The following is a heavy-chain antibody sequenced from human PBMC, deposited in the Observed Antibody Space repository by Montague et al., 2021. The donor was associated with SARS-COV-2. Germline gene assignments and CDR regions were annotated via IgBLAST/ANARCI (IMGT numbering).Heavy chain of an antibody. D-gene: IGHD3-9*01. V-gene: IGHV4-39*01. J-gene: IGHJ6*02. CDR2: IYYSGST. CDR3: ARQDDILTGYYYYVMDV. Sequence: SETLSLTCTVSGGSISSSSYYWGWIRQPPGKGLEWIGSIYYSGSTYYNPSLKSRVTISVDTSKNQFSLKLSSVTAADTAVYYCARQDDILTGYYYYVMDVWGQGTTVTVSS. CDR1: GGSISSSSYY.